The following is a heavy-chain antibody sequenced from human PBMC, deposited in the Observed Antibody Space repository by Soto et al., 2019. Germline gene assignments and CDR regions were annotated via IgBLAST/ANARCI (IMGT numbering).Heavy chain of an antibody. CDR2: IYYSGST. CDR1: GGSISSYY. V-gene: IGHV4-59*12. D-gene: IGHD6-6*01. J-gene: IGHJ4*02. Sequence: PSETLSLTCTVSGGSISSYYWSWIRQPPGKGLEWIGYIYYSGSTNYNPSLKSRVTISVDTSKNQFSLKLSSVTAADTAVYYCAREVGYSSSSWAHWFDYWGQGTLVTVSS. CDR3: AREVGYSSSSWAHWFDY.